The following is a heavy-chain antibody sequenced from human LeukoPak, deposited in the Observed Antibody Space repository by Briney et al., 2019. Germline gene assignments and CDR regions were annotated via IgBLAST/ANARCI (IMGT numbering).Heavy chain of an antibody. CDR2: IYYSGST. Sequence: SETLSLTCTVSGGSISSYYWSWIRQHPGKGLEWIGYIYYSGSTYYNPSLKSRVTISVDTSKNQFSLKLSSVTAADTAVYYCATNRDSSGYYVDYWGRGTLVTVSS. CDR3: ATNRDSSGYYVDY. J-gene: IGHJ4*02. CDR1: GGSISSYY. D-gene: IGHD3-22*01. V-gene: IGHV4-59*06.